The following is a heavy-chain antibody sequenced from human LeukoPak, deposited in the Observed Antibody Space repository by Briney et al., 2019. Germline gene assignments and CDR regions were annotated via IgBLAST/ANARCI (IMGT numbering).Heavy chain of an antibody. CDR2: ISSSSSTI. V-gene: IGHV3-48*01. J-gene: IGHJ5*02. CDR1: GFTFSSYS. Sequence: PGGSLRLSCAASGFTFSSYSMNWVRQAPGKGLEWVSYISSSSSTIYYADSVKGRFTISRDNAKNSLYLQMNSLRAEDTAVYYCARVIAAAGKVNWFDPWGQGTLVTVSS. D-gene: IGHD6-13*01. CDR3: ARVIAAAGKVNWFDP.